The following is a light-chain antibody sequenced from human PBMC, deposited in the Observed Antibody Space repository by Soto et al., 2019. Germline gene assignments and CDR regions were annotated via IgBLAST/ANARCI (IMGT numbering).Light chain of an antibody. CDR1: QSVTSNY. CDR3: QQRSDWFT. CDR2: GAS. Sequence: EIVLTQSPCTLALSPGERATLSCRASQSVTSNYLAWYQQKPGQAPRLLIYGASTRVTGIPDRLSGSGSGTDFTLTISDVQPEDFAVYYCQQRSDWFTFGQGTRLEIK. V-gene: IGKV3D-20*02. J-gene: IGKJ5*01.